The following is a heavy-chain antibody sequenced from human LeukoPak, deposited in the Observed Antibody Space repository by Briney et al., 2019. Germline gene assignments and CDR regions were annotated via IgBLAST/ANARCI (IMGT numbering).Heavy chain of an antibody. D-gene: IGHD3-22*01. Sequence: SETLSLTCTVSGGSISSYYWSWIRQPPGKGLEWIGYIYYGGSTNYNPSLKSRVTISVDTSKNQFSLKLSSVTAADTAVYYCARAGNSSGYYWRFDPWGQGTLVTVSS. J-gene: IGHJ5*02. CDR1: GGSISSYY. CDR3: ARAGNSSGYYWRFDP. V-gene: IGHV4-59*01. CDR2: IYYGGST.